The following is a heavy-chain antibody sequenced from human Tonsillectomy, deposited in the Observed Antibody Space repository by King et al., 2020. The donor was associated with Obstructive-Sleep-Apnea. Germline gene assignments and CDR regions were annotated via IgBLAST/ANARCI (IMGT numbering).Heavy chain of an antibody. V-gene: IGHV4-34*01. D-gene: IGHD6-19*01. CDR1: GGSFSGYY. Sequence: QVQLQQWGTGLLKPSETLSLTCAVYGGSFSGYYWSWIRQPPGKGLEWIGEINHSGSTNYNPSLKTRVTISVDTSKNQFSLKLGSVTAADTAVYYCARALSIAVTGTREVDYYYYYAMDVWGQGTTVTVSS. J-gene: IGHJ6*02. CDR3: ARALSIAVTGTREVDYYYYYAMDV. CDR2: INHSGST.